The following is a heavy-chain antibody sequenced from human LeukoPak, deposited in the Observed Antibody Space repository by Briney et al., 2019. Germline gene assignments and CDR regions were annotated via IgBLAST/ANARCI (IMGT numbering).Heavy chain of an antibody. V-gene: IGHV2-5*02. Sequence: SGPTLVNPTQTLTLTCTFSGFSLSTSGVGVGWIRQPPGKALEWLALIYWDDDKRYSPSLKTRLTITKDTSKNQVVLTMTNMDPVDTATYYCAHSRYTSSWHNPVGDYWGQGALVTVSS. J-gene: IGHJ4*02. D-gene: IGHD6-13*01. CDR3: AHSRYTSSWHNPVGDY. CDR1: GFSLSTSGVG. CDR2: IYWDDDK.